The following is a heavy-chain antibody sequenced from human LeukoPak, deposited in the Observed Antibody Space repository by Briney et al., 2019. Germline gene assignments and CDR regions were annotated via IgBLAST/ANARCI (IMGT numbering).Heavy chain of an antibody. D-gene: IGHD6-6*01. Sequence: PGESLKISCKGSGYSFTSYRIGWVRQMPGKGLEWMGIIYPGDSDTRYSPSFQGQVTISADKSISTAYLQWSSLKASDTAMYYCARRHYSSYYAFDIWGQGTMVTVSS. CDR1: GYSFTSYR. J-gene: IGHJ3*02. CDR3: ARRHYSSYYAFDI. CDR2: IYPGDSDT. V-gene: IGHV5-51*01.